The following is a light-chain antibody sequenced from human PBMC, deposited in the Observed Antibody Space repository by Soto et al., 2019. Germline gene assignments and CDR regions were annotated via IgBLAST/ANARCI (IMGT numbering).Light chain of an antibody. CDR1: SSDVGGYNY. Sequence: QSVLTQPASVSGSPGQSITISCTGTSSDVGGYNYVSWYQPHPGKAPKLLIYDVTNRPSGVSNRFSGFKSGNAASLTISGLQAEDEADYYCTSYSSSSTRVFGGGTKLTVL. V-gene: IGLV2-14*01. J-gene: IGLJ3*02. CDR3: TSYSSSSTRV. CDR2: DVT.